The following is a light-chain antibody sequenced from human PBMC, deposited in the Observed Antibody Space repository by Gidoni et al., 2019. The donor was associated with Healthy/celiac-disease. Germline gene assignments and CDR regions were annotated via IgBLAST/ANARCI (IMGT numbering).Light chain of an antibody. J-gene: IGKJ2*01. CDR2: AAS. Sequence: DIQMTQSPSSRSASVGDRVTITCRASQSISSYLNWYQQKPGKAPKLLIYAASSLQSGVPSRFSGSGSGTDFTLTISSLQPEDFATYYCQQSYSTPRTFXXXTKLEIK. V-gene: IGKV1-39*01. CDR1: QSISSY. CDR3: QQSYSTPRT.